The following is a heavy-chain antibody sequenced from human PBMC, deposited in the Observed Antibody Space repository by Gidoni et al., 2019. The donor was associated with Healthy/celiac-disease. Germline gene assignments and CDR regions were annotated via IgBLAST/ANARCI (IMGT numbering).Heavy chain of an antibody. CDR3: ARDNSGGNYDSSGYYYSGFDY. CDR2: IYTSGST. CDR1: GGSISSGSFY. V-gene: IGHV4-61*02. J-gene: IGHJ4*02. D-gene: IGHD3-22*01. Sequence: QVQLQESGPGLVKPSQTLSLTCTVSGGSISSGSFYWSWIRQPAGKGLEWIGRIYTSGSTNYNPSLKSRVTMSVDTSKNQFSLKLSSVTAADTAVYYCARDNSGGNYDSSGYYYSGFDYWGQGTLVTVSS.